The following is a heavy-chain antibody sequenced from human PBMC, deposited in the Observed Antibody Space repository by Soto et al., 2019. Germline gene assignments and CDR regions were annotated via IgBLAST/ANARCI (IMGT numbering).Heavy chain of an antibody. CDR1: GFTFSSYA. CDR2: ISYDGSNK. V-gene: IGHV3-30-3*01. J-gene: IGHJ4*01. Sequence: PGGSLRLSCAASGFTFSSYAMPWVRQAPGKGLEWVAVISYDGSNKYYANSVKGRFTISRDNSKNTLYLQMNSLRAEDTAVYYCARPYSCGQGTLVTVSS. CDR3: ARPYS. D-gene: IGHD3-16*01.